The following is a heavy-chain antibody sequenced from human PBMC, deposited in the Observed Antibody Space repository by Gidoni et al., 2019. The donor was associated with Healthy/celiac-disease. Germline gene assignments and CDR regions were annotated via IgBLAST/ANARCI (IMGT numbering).Heavy chain of an antibody. Sequence: QVQLVQSGAEVTKPGASVKVSCKASGYTFTSYYMHWVRQAPGQGLEWMGIINPSGGSTSHAQKCQGRVTMTRDTSTSTVYMELSSLRSEDTAVYYCAREGDGYCSSTSCYYYWFNPTTNYYYYYGMDVWGQGTTVTVSS. J-gene: IGHJ6*02. CDR1: GYTFTSYY. CDR3: AREGDGYCSSTSCYYYWFNPTTNYYYYYGMDV. V-gene: IGHV1-46*01. D-gene: IGHD2-2*01. CDR2: INPSGGST.